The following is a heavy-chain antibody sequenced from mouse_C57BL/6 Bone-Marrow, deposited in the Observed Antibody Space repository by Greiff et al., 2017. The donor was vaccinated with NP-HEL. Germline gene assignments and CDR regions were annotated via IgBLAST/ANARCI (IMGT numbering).Heavy chain of an antibody. CDR3: ARRFMRKLPDYYAMDY. D-gene: IGHD2-1*01. CDR1: Y. CDR2: IDPEDGET. Sequence: VQLQQSGAELVKPGASVKLSYYMHWVKQRTEQGLEWIGRIDPEDGETKYAPKFQGKATITADTSSNTAYLQLSSRTSEDTAVYYCARRFMRKLPDYYAMDYWGQGTSVTVSS. J-gene: IGHJ4*01. V-gene: IGHV14-2*01.